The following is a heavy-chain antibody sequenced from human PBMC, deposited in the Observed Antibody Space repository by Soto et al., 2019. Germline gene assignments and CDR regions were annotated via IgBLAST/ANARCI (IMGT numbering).Heavy chain of an antibody. D-gene: IGHD6-19*01. CDR2: ISDSGST. J-gene: IGHJ4*02. V-gene: IGHV4-61*08. CDR3: ARDLRGSGWYYFDY. Sequence: SETLSLTCAVSGGSISSGGYSWSWIRQPPGKGLEWIGYISDSGSTNYNRSLKSRVTMSVDTSKNLFSLNLSSMTAADTAVYYCARDLRGSGWYYFDYWGQGALVTVSS. CDR1: GGSISSGGYS.